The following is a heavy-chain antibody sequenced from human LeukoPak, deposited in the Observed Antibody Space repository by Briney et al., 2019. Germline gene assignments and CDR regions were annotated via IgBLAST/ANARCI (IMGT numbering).Heavy chain of an antibody. CDR2: IRYDESDK. D-gene: IGHD2/OR15-2a*01. CDR1: GFTFSRYG. CDR3: ATQFYASENYYNPIHY. Sequence: GGSLRLSCAASGFTFSRYGMHWVRQAPGKGLQWVAFIRYDESDKKYEASVKGRFTISRDNSKGTVSLQMYSLRVEDTAVYYCATQFYASENYYNPIHYWGHGTLVTVSS. J-gene: IGHJ4*03. V-gene: IGHV3-30*02.